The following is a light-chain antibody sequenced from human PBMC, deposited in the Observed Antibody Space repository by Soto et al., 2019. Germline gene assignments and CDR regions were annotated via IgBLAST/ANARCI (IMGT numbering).Light chain of an antibody. CDR3: QHYNNWPPIT. Sequence: EIVMTQSPATLSVSPGERATLSCRASQSVSSNLAWYQQKPGQAPRLLIYGASTRATGIPARFSGSGSGTEFTLTISRLQSEDFALYFCQHYNNWPPITFGQGTRREI. V-gene: IGKV3D-15*01. J-gene: IGKJ5*01. CDR2: GAS. CDR1: QSVSSN.